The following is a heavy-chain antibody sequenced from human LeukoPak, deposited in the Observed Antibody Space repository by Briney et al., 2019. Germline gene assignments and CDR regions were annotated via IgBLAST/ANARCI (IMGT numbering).Heavy chain of an antibody. D-gene: IGHD7-27*01. CDR2: THYSGST. Sequence: PSETLSLTCTVSGGSISSSYWSWIRQPPGKGLEWIGYTHYSGSTNYNPSLKSRATISVDTSKAHFSLKLSSATATDTAAYYCARHDPGWFDTWGQGTLVTVSS. CDR3: ARHDPGWFDT. J-gene: IGHJ5*02. CDR1: GGSISSSY. V-gene: IGHV4-59*08.